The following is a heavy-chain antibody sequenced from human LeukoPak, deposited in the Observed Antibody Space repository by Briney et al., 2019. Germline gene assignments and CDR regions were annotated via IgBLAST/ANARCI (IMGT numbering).Heavy chain of an antibody. V-gene: IGHV3-9*01. CDR1: GFTFDDYA. CDR2: ISWNSGSI. CDR3: AKDRRRRVRGVIIPSINY. J-gene: IGHJ4*02. D-gene: IGHD3-10*01. Sequence: GRSLRLSCAASGFTFDDYAMHWVRQAPGKGLEWVSGISWNSGSIGCADSVKGRFTISRDNAKNSLYLQMNSLRAEDTALYYCAKDRRRRVRGVIIPSINYWGQGTLVTVSS.